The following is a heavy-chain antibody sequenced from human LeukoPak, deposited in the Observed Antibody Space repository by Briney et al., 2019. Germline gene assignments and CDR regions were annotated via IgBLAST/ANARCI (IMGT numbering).Heavy chain of an antibody. Sequence: ASVKVSCKASGGTFSSYAISWVRQAPGQGLEWMGGIIPIFGTANYAQKFQGRVTITTDESTSTAYMELSSLRSDDTAVYYCARDRDTIATTDAGGDHFHHWGQGTPVTVSS. CDR1: GGTFSSYA. CDR3: ARDRDTIATTDAGGDHFHH. V-gene: IGHV1-69*05. J-gene: IGHJ4*02. D-gene: IGHD6-13*01. CDR2: IIPIFGTA.